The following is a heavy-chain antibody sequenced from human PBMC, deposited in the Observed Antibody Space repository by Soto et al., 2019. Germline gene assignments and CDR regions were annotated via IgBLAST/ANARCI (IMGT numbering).Heavy chain of an antibody. Sequence: GGSLRLSCAASGFTFSSYWMSWVRQAPGKGLEWVANIKQDGSEKYYVDSVKGRFTISRDNAKNSLYLQMNSLRAEDTAVYYCARDIPITMVRGGGMDVWGQGTXVTVSS. V-gene: IGHV3-7*05. CDR1: GFTFSSYW. CDR2: IKQDGSEK. J-gene: IGHJ6*02. D-gene: IGHD3-10*01. CDR3: ARDIPITMVRGGGMDV.